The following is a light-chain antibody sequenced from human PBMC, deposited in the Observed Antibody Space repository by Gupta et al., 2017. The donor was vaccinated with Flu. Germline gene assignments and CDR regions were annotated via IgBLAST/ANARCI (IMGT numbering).Light chain of an antibody. Sequence: GGGYDYASWYQQHQGEAAQLIISEVNTRPSGVSTRFSASKSGNTAPLTITALQAEDEAVYYCSSYTNTNTLVVFGGGTTQTVL. V-gene: IGLV2-14*03. CDR2: EVN. CDR3: SSYTNTNTLVV. J-gene: IGLJ2*01. CDR1: GGGYDY.